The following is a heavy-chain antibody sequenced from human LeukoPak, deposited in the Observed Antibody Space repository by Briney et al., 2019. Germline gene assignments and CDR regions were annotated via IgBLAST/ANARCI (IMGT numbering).Heavy chain of an antibody. CDR1: GYTFPSYH. CDR3: ATTSDSSSSSDAFDY. J-gene: IGHJ4*02. V-gene: IGHV1-46*01. D-gene: IGHD6-6*01. CDR2: INPSGGTT. Sequence: SVKVSCKASGYTFPSYHMHWVRQAPGQGLEWMGIINPSGGTTNYAQKFRGRVTMTRDMSTSTVYMELSSLRSEDTAVYYCATTSDSSSSSDAFDYWGQGTLVTVSS.